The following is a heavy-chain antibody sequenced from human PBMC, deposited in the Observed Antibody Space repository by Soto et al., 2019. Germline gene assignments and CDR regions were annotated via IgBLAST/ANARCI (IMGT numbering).Heavy chain of an antibody. J-gene: IGHJ4*02. D-gene: IGHD3-9*01. CDR2: MNPNSGNT. V-gene: IGHV1-8*01. CDR1: GYTFTSYD. Sequence: ASVKVSCKASGYTFTSYDINWVRQATGQGLEWMGWMNPNSGNTGYAQKIQGRVTMTRNTSISTAYMELSSLRTEDTAVYYCARGGGYYDILTGYIPSDYWGQGTLVTAPQ. CDR3: ARGGGYYDILTGYIPSDY.